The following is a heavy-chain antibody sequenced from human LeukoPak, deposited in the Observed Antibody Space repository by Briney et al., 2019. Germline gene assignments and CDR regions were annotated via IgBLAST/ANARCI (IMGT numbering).Heavy chain of an antibody. CDR1: GFTFSSYG. V-gene: IGHV3-48*01. Sequence: GGSLRLSCAASGFTFSSYGMNWVRQAPGKGLEWVSYISSSGSTIYYTDSVKGRFTISRDSAKNSLYLQMNSLRAEDTAVYYCAKDDEERWLPDYWGQGTLVTVSS. CDR3: AKDDEERWLPDY. J-gene: IGHJ4*02. CDR2: ISSSGSTI. D-gene: IGHD5-24*01.